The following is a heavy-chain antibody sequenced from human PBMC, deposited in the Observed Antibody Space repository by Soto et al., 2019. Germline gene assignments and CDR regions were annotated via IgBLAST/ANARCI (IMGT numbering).Heavy chain of an antibody. Sequence: SVKVSCKASAGTFSSYAISWVRQAPGQGLEWMGGIIPIFGTANYAQKFQGRVTITAEESTSTAYMELSSLRSEDTAVYYCARDDTGDPDAFDIWGQGTMVTASS. J-gene: IGHJ3*02. V-gene: IGHV1-69*13. CDR1: AGTFSSYA. CDR3: ARDDTGDPDAFDI. CDR2: IIPIFGTA. D-gene: IGHD5-18*01.